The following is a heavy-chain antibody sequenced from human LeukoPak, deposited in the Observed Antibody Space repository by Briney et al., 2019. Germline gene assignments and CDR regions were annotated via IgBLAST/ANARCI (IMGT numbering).Heavy chain of an antibody. D-gene: IGHD1-26*01. CDR2: IYYSGST. Sequence: SETLSLTCTVSGGSISRSRDYWGWIRQPPGKGLEWIGSIYYSGSTYYNPSLKSRVTISVDTSKNQFSLKLSSVTAADTAVYYCARPKFSGSFTLFDYWGQGTLVTVSS. CDR3: ARPKFSGSFTLFDY. V-gene: IGHV4-39*01. J-gene: IGHJ4*02. CDR1: GGSISRSRDY.